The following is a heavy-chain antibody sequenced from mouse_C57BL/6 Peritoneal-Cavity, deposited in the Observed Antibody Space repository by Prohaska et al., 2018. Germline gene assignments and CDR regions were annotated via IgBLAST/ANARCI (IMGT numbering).Heavy chain of an antibody. CDR2: ISRCSSTI. D-gene: IGHD2-1*01. CDR1: GFTFSDYG. V-gene: IGHV5-17*01. CDR3: ARWNGNYYDMDY. Sequence: EVQLVESGGGLVKPGGSLKLSCAASGFTFSDYGMHWVRQAPEKGLELVAFISRCSSTIYYADTVKCRFTIARDNAKNTLFLQMTSLRSEDTAMYYCARWNGNYYDMDYWGQGTSVTVSS. J-gene: IGHJ4*01.